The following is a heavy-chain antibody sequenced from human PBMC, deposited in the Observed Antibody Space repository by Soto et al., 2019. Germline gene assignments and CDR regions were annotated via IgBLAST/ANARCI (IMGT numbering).Heavy chain of an antibody. D-gene: IGHD3-10*01. J-gene: IGHJ5*02. V-gene: IGHV4-34*01. CDR1: GGSISSGGYS. Sequence: SSETLSLTCAVSGGSISSGGYSWSWIRQPPGKGLEWIGEINHSGSTNYNPSLKSRVTISVDTSKNLFSLKLSSVTAADTAVYYCARDRLRITMVRGVPWFDPWGQGTLVTVSS. CDR2: INHSGST. CDR3: ARDRLRITMVRGVPWFDP.